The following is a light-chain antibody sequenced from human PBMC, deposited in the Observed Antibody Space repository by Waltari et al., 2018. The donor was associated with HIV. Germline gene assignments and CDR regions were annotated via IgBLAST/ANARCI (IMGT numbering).Light chain of an antibody. CDR3: QQYTNWPIT. CDR2: GAS. J-gene: IGKJ5*01. V-gene: IGKV3-15*01. Sequence: EIVMTQSPVTLSVSPGARAPLSCRASQSVSSNLAWYKQKPGQAPRLLIYGASARATGIPDRLSGSGSGTEFTLTISSLQSEDFAVYYCQQYTNWPITFGQGTRLEI. CDR1: QSVSSN.